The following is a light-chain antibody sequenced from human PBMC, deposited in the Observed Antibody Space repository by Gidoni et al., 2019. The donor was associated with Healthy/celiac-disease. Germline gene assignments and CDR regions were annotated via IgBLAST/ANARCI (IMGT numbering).Light chain of an antibody. V-gene: IGKV1-39*01. J-gene: IGKJ2*01. CDR1: QSISSY. CDR2: AAS. CDR3: QQSYSTLGYT. Sequence: DIQMTQSPSSLSASVGDRVTITCRASQSISSYLNWYQQKPGKAPKLLIYAASSLQSGVPSGFSCSGSGTDFTLPISSLQPEDFATYYCQQSYSTLGYTFGQGTKLEIK.